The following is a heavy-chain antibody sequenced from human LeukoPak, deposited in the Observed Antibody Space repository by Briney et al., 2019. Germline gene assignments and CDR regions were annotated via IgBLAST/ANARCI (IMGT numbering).Heavy chain of an antibody. V-gene: IGHV4-59*01. CDR3: ARYGSGSYYYYYGMDV. J-gene: IGHJ6*04. CDR2: IYYSGST. CDR1: GRSISSYY. D-gene: IGHD3-10*01. Sequence: SETLSLTCTVSGRSISSYYWSWIRQPPGKGLEWIGYIYYSGSTNYNPSLKSRVTISVDTSKNQFSLKLSSVAAADTAVYYCARYGSGSYYYYYGMDVWGKGTTVTVSS.